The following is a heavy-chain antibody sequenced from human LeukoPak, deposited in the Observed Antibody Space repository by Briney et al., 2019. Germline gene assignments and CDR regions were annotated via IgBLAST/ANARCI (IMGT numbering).Heavy chain of an antibody. CDR2: IKSKTDGGTT. D-gene: IGHD5-18*01. J-gene: IGHJ4*02. CDR1: GFTFSNAW. V-gene: IGHV3-15*01. Sequence: GGSLRLSCAASGFTFSNAWMSWVRQAPGKGLEWVGCIKSKTDGGTTDYAAPVKGRFTISRDDSKNTLYLQMNSLKTEDTAVYYCTTDTAMVTARGYDYWGQGTLVTVSS. CDR3: TTDTAMVTARGYDY.